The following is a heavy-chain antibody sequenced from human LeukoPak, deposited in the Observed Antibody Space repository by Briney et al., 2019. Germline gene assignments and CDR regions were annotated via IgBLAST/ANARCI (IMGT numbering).Heavy chain of an antibody. CDR3: ARVFDS. CDR2: IFYTGKT. V-gene: IGHV4-39*07. Sequence: SETLSLTCTVSGGSVYTSDYYWGWVRQPPGKGPEWIGDIFYTGKTNYNPSLKSRVSISIDTSKNQFSLKLTSVTAADTAVYYCARVFDSWGPGTLVTVSS. CDR1: GGSVYTSDYY. J-gene: IGHJ4*02.